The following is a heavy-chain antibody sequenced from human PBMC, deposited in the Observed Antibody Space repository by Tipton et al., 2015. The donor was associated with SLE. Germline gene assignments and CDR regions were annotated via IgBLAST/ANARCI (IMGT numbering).Heavy chain of an antibody. CDR1: GGSISSHY. CDR3: AMGGVQGLTPFDY. D-gene: IGHD3-10*01. J-gene: IGHJ4*02. V-gene: IGHV4-59*11. CDR2: IDYSGST. Sequence: TLSLTCTVSGGSISSHYWSWIRQPPGKGLEWIGYIDYSGSTNYNPSLKSRVTISVDTSKNQFSLKLSSVTAADTALYYCAMGGVQGLTPFDYWGQGTLVTVSS.